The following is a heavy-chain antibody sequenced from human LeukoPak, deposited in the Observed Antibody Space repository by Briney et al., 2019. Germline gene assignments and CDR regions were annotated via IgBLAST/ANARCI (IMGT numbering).Heavy chain of an antibody. D-gene: IGHD3-9*01. V-gene: IGHV4-39*07. J-gene: IGHJ5*02. CDR3: ARDYDVLTAYPPTQLFDP. CDR1: GGSISTSSYY. CDR2: IFYSGST. Sequence: SETLSLTCTVSGGSISTSSYYRGWVRQPPGKGLEWIGNIFYSGSTYYSPSLKSRVTISLDTSRNQFSLKLNPVTAADTAVYYCARDYDVLTAYPPTQLFDPWGQGTLVTVSS.